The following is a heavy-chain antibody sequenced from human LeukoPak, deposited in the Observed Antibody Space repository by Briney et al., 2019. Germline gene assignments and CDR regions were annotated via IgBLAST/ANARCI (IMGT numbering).Heavy chain of an antibody. V-gene: IGHV1-18*01. D-gene: IGHD6-13*01. Sequence: ASVKVSCKASGYTFTSYGISWVRQAPGQGLEWMGWISAYNGNTNYAQKLQGRVTMTTDTSTSTAYMELRSLRSDDTAVYYCARAAAGTEDYYYYMDVWGKGTTVTVTS. CDR1: GYTFTSYG. CDR3: ARAAAGTEDYYYYMDV. CDR2: ISAYNGNT. J-gene: IGHJ6*03.